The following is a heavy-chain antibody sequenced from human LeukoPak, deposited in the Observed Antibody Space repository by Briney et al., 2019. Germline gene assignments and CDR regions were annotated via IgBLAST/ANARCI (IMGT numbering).Heavy chain of an antibody. CDR2: ITGSGSTT. Sequence: GGSLRLSCAASGFTFSTYAMTWVRQAPGKGLEWVSSITGSGSTTSYADSLKGQFTISRDNRKKTLYLHMNGLRADDTAVYYCAKSRVLFSSTWYPLDFWGQGTLVAVSS. CDR1: GFTFSTYA. J-gene: IGHJ4*02. CDR3: AKSRVLFSSTWYPLDF. D-gene: IGHD3-16*01. V-gene: IGHV3-23*01.